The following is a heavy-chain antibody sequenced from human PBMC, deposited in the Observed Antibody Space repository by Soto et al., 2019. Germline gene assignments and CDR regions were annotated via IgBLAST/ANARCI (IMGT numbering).Heavy chain of an antibody. J-gene: IGHJ5*02. CDR3: ARSYNWNYWWFDP. V-gene: IGHV1-3*01. D-gene: IGHD1-7*01. Sequence: ASVKVSCKASGYTFTSYAMHWVRQAPGQRLEWMGWINAGNGNTKYSQKFQGRVTITRDTSASTAYMELSSLRSGDTAVYYCARSYNWNYWWFDPWGQGTLVTVSS. CDR2: INAGNGNT. CDR1: GYTFTSYA.